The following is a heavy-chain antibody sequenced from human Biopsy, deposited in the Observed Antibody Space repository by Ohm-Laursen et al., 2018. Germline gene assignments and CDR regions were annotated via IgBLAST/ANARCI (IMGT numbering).Heavy chain of an antibody. D-gene: IGHD6-19*01. CDR2: IYDRGSTA. CDR3: ARGMRSSGWPYFDS. Sequence: SETLSLTWSVSGDSVSSGSFYWTWIRQPPGQGLEYIGYIYDRGSTANYNPSLESRVTMSVDMPKHQFSLKLSSVTAADTAIYYCARGMRSSGWPYFDSWGQGTLVTVSS. CDR1: GDSVSSGSFY. V-gene: IGHV4-61*01. J-gene: IGHJ4*02.